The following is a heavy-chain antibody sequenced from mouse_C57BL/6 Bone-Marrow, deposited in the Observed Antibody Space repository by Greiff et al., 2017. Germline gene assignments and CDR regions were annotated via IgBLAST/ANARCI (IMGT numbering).Heavy chain of an antibody. D-gene: IGHD2-1*01. CDR1: GYAFTNYL. J-gene: IGHJ3*01. CDR3: ARERSDGNGWFAY. Sequence: QVQLQQSGAELVRPGTSVKVSCKASGYAFTNYLIEWVQPRPGQGLEWIGVIYPGSGGTNYNEKFKGKATLTADKSSSTAYMQLRSLTSEDSAVYFCARERSDGNGWFAYWGQGTLVTVSA. V-gene: IGHV1-54*01. CDR2: IYPGSGGT.